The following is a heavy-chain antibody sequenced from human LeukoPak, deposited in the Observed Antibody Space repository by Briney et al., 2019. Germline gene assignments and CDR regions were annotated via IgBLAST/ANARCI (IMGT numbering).Heavy chain of an antibody. V-gene: IGHV3-13*01. CDR1: GFTSRTYD. Sequence: GGSLRLSCAASGFTSRTYDIHWVRQARGKGLEWVSSIGTAGDTYYAGSVRGRFTISRENVKNAFYLQMNSLRPGDTAVYYCARGPVVGITGTKGYFDYWGHGTLVTVSS. CDR3: ARGPVVGITGTKGYFDY. D-gene: IGHD1-7*01. CDR2: IGTAGDT. J-gene: IGHJ4*01.